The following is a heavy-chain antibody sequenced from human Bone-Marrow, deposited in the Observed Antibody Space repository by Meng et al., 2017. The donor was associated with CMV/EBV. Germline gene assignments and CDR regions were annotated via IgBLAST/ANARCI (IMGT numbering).Heavy chain of an antibody. CDR3: ARDQVFWSGYPFYYGMDV. CDR1: GYTFTSYY. V-gene: IGHV1-46*01. Sequence: ALVKVSCKASGYTFTSYYMHWVRQAPGQGLEWMGIINPSGGSTSYAQKFQGRVTMTRDTSTSTVDKEMSSLRSEDTAVYYCARDQVFWSGYPFYYGMDVWGQGTTVTVSS. CDR2: INPSGGST. J-gene: IGHJ6*02. D-gene: IGHD3-3*01.